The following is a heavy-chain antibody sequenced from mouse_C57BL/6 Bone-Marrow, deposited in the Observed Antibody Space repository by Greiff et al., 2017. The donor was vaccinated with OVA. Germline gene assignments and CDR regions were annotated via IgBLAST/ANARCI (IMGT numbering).Heavy chain of an antibody. Sequence: VQLQQPGAELVMPGASVKLSCKASGYTFTSYWMHWVKQRPGQGLEWIGEIDPSDSYTNYNQKFKGKSTLTVDKSSSTAYMQLSSLTSEDSAVYYGARDGYHLYYFDYWGQGTTLTVSS. CDR2: IDPSDSYT. CDR3: ARDGYHLYYFDY. V-gene: IGHV1-69*01. D-gene: IGHD2-2*01. CDR1: GYTFTSYW. J-gene: IGHJ2*01.